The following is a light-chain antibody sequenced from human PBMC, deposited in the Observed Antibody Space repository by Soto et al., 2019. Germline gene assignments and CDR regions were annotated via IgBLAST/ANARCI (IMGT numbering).Light chain of an antibody. V-gene: IGKV2-28*01. CDR2: RGS. CDR3: MQALPTPLS. Sequence: DIVMTQSPLSLPVTPGEPASISCRSSQSLLHRNPYNYLAWYLQNPGQSTQLLIYRGSNRASGDPERCSGSGAGTDFTLKISRVEAEDVGVFYRMQALPTPLSLGGGTKVEIK. J-gene: IGKJ4*01. CDR1: QSLLHRNPYNY.